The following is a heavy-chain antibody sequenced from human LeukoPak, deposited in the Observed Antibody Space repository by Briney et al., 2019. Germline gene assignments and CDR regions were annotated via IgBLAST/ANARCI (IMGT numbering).Heavy chain of an antibody. D-gene: IGHD6-19*01. Sequence: SSETLSLTCTVSGGSVSSGSYYWSWIRQPPGKGLEWIGYIHDSGSTNYNPSLKSRVTISADTSKNQFSLKLSSVTAADTAVYYCAREEWLSSFHIWGQGTMVTVSS. J-gene: IGHJ3*02. CDR3: AREEWLSSFHI. CDR2: IHDSGST. V-gene: IGHV4-61*01. CDR1: GGSVSSGSYY.